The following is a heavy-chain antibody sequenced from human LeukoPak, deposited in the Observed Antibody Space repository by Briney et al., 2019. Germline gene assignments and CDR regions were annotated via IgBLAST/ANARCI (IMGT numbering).Heavy chain of an antibody. J-gene: IGHJ4*02. CDR2: IYSGGST. D-gene: IGHD3-22*01. Sequence: GGSLRLSCAASGFTVSSNYMSWVRQAPGKGLEWVSVIYSGGSTYYADSVKGRFTISRDNSKNTLYLQMNSLRAEDTAVYYCARAWSDYDSSGYPLLDYWGQGTLVTVSS. V-gene: IGHV3-66*02. CDR3: ARAWSDYDSSGYPLLDY. CDR1: GFTVSSNY.